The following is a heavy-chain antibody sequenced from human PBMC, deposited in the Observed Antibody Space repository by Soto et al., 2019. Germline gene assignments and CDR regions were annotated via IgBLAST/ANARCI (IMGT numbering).Heavy chain of an antibody. CDR2: IYFNGNT. V-gene: IGHV4-39*01. J-gene: IGHJ4*02. CDR3: ARQGSY. CDR1: GVSISDTSYY. Sequence: QLKLQESGPGLVKPSETLSLTCNVSGVSISDTSYYWGWIRQPPGKGLEWIGTIYFNGNTFYNPSLKSRLTISVDTSKNQFSLRLTSVTAADTAVYYCARQGSYWGQGTLVAVSS.